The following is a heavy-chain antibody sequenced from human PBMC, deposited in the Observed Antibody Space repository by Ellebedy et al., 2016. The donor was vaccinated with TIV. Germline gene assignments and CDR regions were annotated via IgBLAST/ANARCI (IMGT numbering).Heavy chain of an antibody. CDR3: ARDARFIDHQHNWFDP. CDR1: GFTFSDYY. J-gene: IGHJ5*02. Sequence: GESLKISCEASGFTFSDYYMSWIRQAPGKGLEWVSYISSGGSTVYYAESVKGRFTISRDNAKNSLYLRMNTLRAEDTAVYYCARDARFIDHQHNWFDPWGQGTLVTVSS. V-gene: IGHV3-11*01. CDR2: ISSGGSTV. D-gene: IGHD2-2*01.